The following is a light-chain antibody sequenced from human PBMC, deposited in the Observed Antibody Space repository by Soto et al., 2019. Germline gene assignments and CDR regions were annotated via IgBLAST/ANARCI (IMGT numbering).Light chain of an antibody. V-gene: IGKV3-11*01. CDR2: DVS. CDR1: QSVRSN. CDR3: QQRDNWPWT. J-gene: IGKJ1*01. Sequence: EIVLTQSPATLSLSPGERATLSCRASQSVRSNLAWYQHKPGQAPRLLIYDVSSRATGIPGRFSGSGFGTDFTLTISNVEPEDFAVYYCQQRDNWPWTFGQGAKVEIK.